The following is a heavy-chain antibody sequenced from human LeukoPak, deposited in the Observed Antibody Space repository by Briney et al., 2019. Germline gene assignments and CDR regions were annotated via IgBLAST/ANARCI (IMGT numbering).Heavy chain of an antibody. CDR2: INHSGST. V-gene: IGHV4-34*01. J-gene: IGHJ5*02. Sequence: PSETLSLTCAVYGGSFSGYYWSWIRQPPGKGLEWIGEINHSGSTNYNPSLKSRVTISVDTSKNQFSLKLSSVTAADTAVYYCARAGHHSSSSSLWFDPWGQGTLVTVSS. D-gene: IGHD6-6*01. CDR3: ARAGHHSSSSSLWFDP. CDR1: GGSFSGYY.